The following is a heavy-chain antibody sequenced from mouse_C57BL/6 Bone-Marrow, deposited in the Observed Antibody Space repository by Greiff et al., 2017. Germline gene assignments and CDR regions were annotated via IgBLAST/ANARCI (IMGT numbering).Heavy chain of an antibody. D-gene: IGHD2-4*01. CDR3: ARCDYGIWYCDV. V-gene: IGHV1-81*01. J-gene: IGHJ1*03. CDR1: GYTFTSYG. CDR2: IYPRSGNT. Sequence: QVQLQQSGAELARPGASVKLSCKASGYTFTSYGISWVKQRTGQGLEWIGEIYPRSGNTYYNEKFKGKATLTADKSSSTAYMELRSLTSEDSAVYFCARCDYGIWYCDVWGTGATVTVSS.